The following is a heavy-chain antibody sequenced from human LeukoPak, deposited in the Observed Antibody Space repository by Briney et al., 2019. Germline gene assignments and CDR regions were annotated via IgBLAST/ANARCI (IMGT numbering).Heavy chain of an antibody. CDR2: INPGDSDT. Sequence: GESLQISCQGSGSTFTSYWIGGVRQVPGKGLEWMGIINPGDSDTRYSPSFQGQVTIFGDKSISTAYLQSSSLEASDTARYYCARREGDCLHRTLDYWGQGTLVTVSS. J-gene: IGHJ4*02. V-gene: IGHV5-51*01. D-gene: IGHD2-21*02. CDR3: ARREGDCLHRTLDY. CDR1: GSTFTSYW.